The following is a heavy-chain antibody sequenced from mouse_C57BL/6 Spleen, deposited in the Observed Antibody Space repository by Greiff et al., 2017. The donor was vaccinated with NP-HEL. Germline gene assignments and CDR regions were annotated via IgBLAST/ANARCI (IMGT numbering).Heavy chain of an antibody. J-gene: IGHJ2*01. V-gene: IGHV1-80*01. D-gene: IGHD1-1*01. CDR1: GYAFSSYW. Sequence: QVQLQQSGAELVKPGASVKISCKASGYAFSSYWMNWVKQRPGKGLEWIGQIYPGDGDTNYNGKFKGKATLTADKSSSTAYMQLSSLTSEDSAVYCCARGKLDTVVAHYYFDYWGQGTTLTVSS. CDR3: ARGKLDTVVAHYYFDY. CDR2: IYPGDGDT.